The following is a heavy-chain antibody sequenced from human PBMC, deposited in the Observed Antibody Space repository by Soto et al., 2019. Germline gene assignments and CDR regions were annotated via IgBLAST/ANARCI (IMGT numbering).Heavy chain of an antibody. J-gene: IGHJ4*02. D-gene: IGHD2-21*01. CDR3: SRAGILPTPYYYDY. Sequence: MDWVRQAPGKGLEWVGRIRNKANSYTTEYAASVKGRFTISRADAKNSLYLQMNSLRTEDTALYFCSRAGILPTPYYYDYWGQGTLVTVSP. CDR2: IRNKANSYTT. V-gene: IGHV3-72*01.